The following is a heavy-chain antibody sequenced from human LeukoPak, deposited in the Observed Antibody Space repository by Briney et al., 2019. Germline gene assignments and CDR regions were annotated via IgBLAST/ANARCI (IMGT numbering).Heavy chain of an antibody. V-gene: IGHV4-4*02. Sequence: SGTLSLTCAVSGGSISSSNWWSWVRQPPGKGLEWIGEIYHSGSTNYNPSLKSRVTISVDKSKNQSSLKLSSVTAADTAVYYCARVDAGWARTAFDIWGQGTMVTVSS. J-gene: IGHJ3*02. CDR2: IYHSGST. CDR3: ARVDAGWARTAFDI. D-gene: IGHD6-19*01. CDR1: GGSISSSNW.